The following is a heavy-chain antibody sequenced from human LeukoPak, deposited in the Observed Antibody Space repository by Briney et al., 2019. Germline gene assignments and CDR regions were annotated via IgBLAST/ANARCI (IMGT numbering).Heavy chain of an antibody. CDR3: ARGTDQTRAARPGIDY. Sequence: SETLSLTCAVYGGSFSGYYWSWIRQPPGKGLEWIGEINHSGSTNYNPSLKSRVTISVDTSKNQFSLKLSSVTAADTAVYYCARGTDQTRAARPGIDYWGQGTLVTVSS. CDR2: INHSGST. CDR1: GGSFSGYY. D-gene: IGHD6-6*01. V-gene: IGHV4-34*01. J-gene: IGHJ4*02.